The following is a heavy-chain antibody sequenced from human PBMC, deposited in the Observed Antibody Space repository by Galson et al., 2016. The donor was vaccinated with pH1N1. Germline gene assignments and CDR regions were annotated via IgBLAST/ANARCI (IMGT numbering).Heavy chain of an antibody. CDR2: INPNSGGR. J-gene: IGHJ4*02. CDR3: ARGSGYSGYDPEYYFDY. D-gene: IGHD5-12*01. CDR1: GYTFTGYY. V-gene: IGHV1-2*02. Sequence: SVKVSCKASGYTFTGYYMHWVRQAPGQGLEWMGWINPNSGGRNYAQKFQGRVTMTRDTSISIAYMELSRLRSDDTAVYSCARGSGYSGYDPEYYFDYWGQGTLVTVSS.